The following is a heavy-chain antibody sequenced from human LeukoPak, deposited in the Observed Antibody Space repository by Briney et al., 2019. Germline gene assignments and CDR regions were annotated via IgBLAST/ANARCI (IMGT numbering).Heavy chain of an antibody. J-gene: IGHJ4*02. CDR1: GGSSSSYY. Sequence: SETLSLTCTISGGSSSSYYWSWIRQPPGKGLEWIGYIHYSGSTDYNPSLKSRATISLDTSKNQVSPKLSSVTAADTAVYYCASRASGSYPDYFDYSGQGTLVTVSS. CDR2: IHYSGST. CDR3: ASRASGSYPDYFDY. V-gene: IGHV4-59*08. D-gene: IGHD1-26*01.